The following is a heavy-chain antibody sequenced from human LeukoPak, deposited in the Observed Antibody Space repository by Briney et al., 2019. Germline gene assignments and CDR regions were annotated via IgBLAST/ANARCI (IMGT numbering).Heavy chain of an antibody. V-gene: IGHV4-34*01. CDR1: GESSFSNYY. CDR3: SRQVVGSDY. CDR2: INHSGYT. D-gene: IGHD3-22*01. J-gene: IGHJ4*02. Sequence: SETLSLTCAVYGESSFSNYYWSWIRPTPGGALEWIGEINHSGYTNYNPSLKSRVTLSIDTSKNQFSLRLNSVTAADTAVYYCSRQVVGSDYWGQGTLVTVAS.